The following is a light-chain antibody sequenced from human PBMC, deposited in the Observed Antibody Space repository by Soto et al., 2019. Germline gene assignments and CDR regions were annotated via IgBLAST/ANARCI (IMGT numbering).Light chain of an antibody. CDR1: SSDIGDSNY. CDR3: SSFRSSSTSYV. V-gene: IGLV2-14*03. J-gene: IGLJ1*01. Sequence: QSALTQPGSVSGSPGQSITISCTGTSSDIGDSNYVSWYQQHPGKAPKLVIYDVSNRPSGVSNRFSGSKSANTASLTISGLQAEDEADYYCSSFRSSSTSYVFGTGTKVTVL. CDR2: DVS.